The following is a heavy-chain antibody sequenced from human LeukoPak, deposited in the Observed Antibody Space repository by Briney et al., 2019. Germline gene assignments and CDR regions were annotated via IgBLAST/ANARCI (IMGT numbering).Heavy chain of an antibody. CDR1: GFTFSDSY. CDR2: ISSAGIYT. Sequence: GGSLRLSCAASGFTFSDSYISWIRQAPGKGLEWVSYISSAGIYTEYADSVKGRFTISRDNAKNSLYLQMNSLRAEDTAVYYCARDGWGSYYYLDYWGQGTLVTVSS. J-gene: IGHJ4*02. CDR3: ARDGWGSYYYLDY. D-gene: IGHD3-10*01. V-gene: IGHV3-11*06.